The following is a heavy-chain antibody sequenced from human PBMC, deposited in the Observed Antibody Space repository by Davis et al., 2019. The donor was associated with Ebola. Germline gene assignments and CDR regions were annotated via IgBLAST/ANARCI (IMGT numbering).Heavy chain of an antibody. J-gene: IGHJ6*02. CDR2: IYSGGST. CDR3: AKDEYQLLSGSWVV. Sequence: GESLKISCAASGFTVSSNYMSWVRQAPGKGLEWASVIYSGGSTYYADSVKGRFTISRDNSKNTLYLQMNSLRAEDTAVYYCAKDEYQLLSGSWVVWGQGTTVTVSS. D-gene: IGHD2-2*01. CDR1: GFTVSSNY. V-gene: IGHV3-53*01.